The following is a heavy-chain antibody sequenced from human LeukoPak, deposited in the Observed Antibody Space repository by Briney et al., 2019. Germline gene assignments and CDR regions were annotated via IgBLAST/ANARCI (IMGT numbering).Heavy chain of an antibody. D-gene: IGHD6-13*01. CDR2: IRYDGSNK. CDR3: AKGAVAGTESDY. J-gene: IGHJ4*02. Sequence: GGSLRLSCAASGFTFSSYGMHWVRQAPGKGLGWVAFIRYDGSNKYYADSVKGRFTISRDNSKNTLYLQMNSLRAEDTAVYYCAKGAVAGTESDYWGQGTLVTVSS. V-gene: IGHV3-30*02. CDR1: GFTFSSYG.